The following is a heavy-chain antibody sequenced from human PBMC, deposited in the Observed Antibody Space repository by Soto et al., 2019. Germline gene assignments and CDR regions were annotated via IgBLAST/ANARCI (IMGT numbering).Heavy chain of an antibody. V-gene: IGHV1-69*12. J-gene: IGHJ5*02. D-gene: IGHD5-12*01. CDR3: ARGSGGYSGYLIVGWFDP. Sequence: QVQLVQSGAEVKKPGSSVKVSCKASGGTFSSYAISWVRQAPGQGLEWMGGIIPIFGTANYAQKFQGRVTITADESTSTAYMELSSLRSEDTAVYYCARGSGGYSGYLIVGWFDPWGQGTLVTVSS. CDR2: IIPIFGTA. CDR1: GGTFSSYA.